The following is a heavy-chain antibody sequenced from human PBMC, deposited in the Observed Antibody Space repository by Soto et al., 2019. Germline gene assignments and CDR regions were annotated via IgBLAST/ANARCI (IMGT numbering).Heavy chain of an antibody. J-gene: IGHJ4*02. CDR3: ARELERAHCGGDCYSPSGFGC. D-gene: IGHD2-21*02. V-gene: IGHV1-69*13. CDR1: GGTFSSYA. Sequence: GASVKVSCKASGGTFSSYAISWVRQAPGQGLEWMGGIIPIFGTANYAQKFQGRVTITADESTSTAYMELSSLRSEDTAVYYCARELERAHCGGDCYSPSGFGCWGQGTLVTVSS. CDR2: IIPIFGTA.